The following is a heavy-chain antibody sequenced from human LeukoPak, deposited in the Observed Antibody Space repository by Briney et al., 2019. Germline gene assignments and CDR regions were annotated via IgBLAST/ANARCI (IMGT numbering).Heavy chain of an antibody. V-gene: IGHV3-48*01. CDR3: ARDRTLGEFDF. Sequence: GGSLRLSCAASRFTFSGYSMNWVRQAPARGLEWVSYITSSRSTIYYADSVKGRFTISRDNAKNSLYLQMNSLRAEDTAVYYCARDRTLGEFDFWGQGTLVTVSS. CDR1: RFTFSGYS. CDR2: ITSSRSTI. D-gene: IGHD3-16*01. J-gene: IGHJ4*02.